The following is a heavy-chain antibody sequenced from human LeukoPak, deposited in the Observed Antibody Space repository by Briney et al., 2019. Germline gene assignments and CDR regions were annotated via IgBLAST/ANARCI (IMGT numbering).Heavy chain of an antibody. CDR1: GFTFDDYA. J-gene: IGHJ4*02. V-gene: IGHV3-43D*04. CDR2: ISWDGGST. D-gene: IGHD1-1*01. Sequence: GGSLRLSCAASGFTFDDYAMHWVHQAPGKGLEWVSLISWDGGSTYYADSVKGRFTISRDNSKNSLYLQMNSLRAEDTALYYCAKDIGGSGRNGMGFDYWGQGTLVTVSS. CDR3: AKDIGGSGRNGMGFDY.